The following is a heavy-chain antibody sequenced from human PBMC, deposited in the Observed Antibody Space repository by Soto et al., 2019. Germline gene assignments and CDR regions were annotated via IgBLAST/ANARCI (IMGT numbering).Heavy chain of an antibody. J-gene: IGHJ4*02. CDR2: ISSSSSYT. Sequence: GGSLRLSCAASGFTFSDYYMSWIRQAPGKGLEWVSYISSSSSYTNYADSVKGRFTISRDNAKNSLYLQMNSLRAEDTAVYYCASGQWLVDPYYFDYWGQGTLVTVSS. D-gene: IGHD6-19*01. CDR1: GFTFSDYY. CDR3: ASGQWLVDPYYFDY. V-gene: IGHV3-11*06.